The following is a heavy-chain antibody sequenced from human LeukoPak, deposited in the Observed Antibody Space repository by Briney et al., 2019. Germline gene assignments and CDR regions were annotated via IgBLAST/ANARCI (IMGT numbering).Heavy chain of an antibody. CDR1: GGSFSGYY. Sequence: SETLSLTCAVYGGSFSGYYWSWIRQPPGKGLEWIGEINHSGSTNYNPSLKSRVTISVDTSKNQFSLKLSSVTAADTAVYYCASESDYYDSSGYRAGIDAFDIWGQGTMVTVSS. CDR3: ASESDYYDSSGYRAGIDAFDI. V-gene: IGHV4-34*01. D-gene: IGHD3-22*01. CDR2: INHSGST. J-gene: IGHJ3*02.